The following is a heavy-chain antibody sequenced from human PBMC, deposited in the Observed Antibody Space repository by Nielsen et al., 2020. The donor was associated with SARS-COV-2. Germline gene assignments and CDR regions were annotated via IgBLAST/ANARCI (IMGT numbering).Heavy chain of an antibody. CDR2: ISGSGGST. CDR1: GFTFSSYW. CDR3: AKDRKYGDWGWFDP. Sequence: GASLKISCAASGFTFSSYWMSWVRQAPGKGLEWVSAISGSGGSTYYADSVKGRFTISRDNSKNTLYLQMNSLRAEDTAVYYCAKDRKYGDWGWFDPWGQGTLVTVSS. V-gene: IGHV3-23*01. J-gene: IGHJ5*02. D-gene: IGHD4-17*01.